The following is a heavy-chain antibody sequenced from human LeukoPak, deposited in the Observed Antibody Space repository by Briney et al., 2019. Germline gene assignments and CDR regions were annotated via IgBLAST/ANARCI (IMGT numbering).Heavy chain of an antibody. Sequence: ASVKVSCYASGYSFTSYYMHWMRQAPGQGPEWMGIINPRGGSTDYAQKFQDRITMTSDTSTSTVYMELNSLRSDDTAVYFCARVGSAAATADYWGQGTLVTVSS. D-gene: IGHD6-25*01. J-gene: IGHJ4*02. CDR3: ARVGSAAATADY. V-gene: IGHV1-46*01. CDR2: INPRGGST. CDR1: GYSFTSYY.